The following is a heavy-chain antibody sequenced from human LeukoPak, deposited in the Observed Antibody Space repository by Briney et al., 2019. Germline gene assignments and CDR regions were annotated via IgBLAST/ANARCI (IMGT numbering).Heavy chain of an antibody. Sequence: ASVKVSCKVSGYTLTELSMHWVRQAPGKGLEWMGGFDPEDGETIYAQKLQGRVTMTTDTSTSTAYMELRSLRSDDTAVYYCARQVLISSWYYYNWFDPWGQGTLVTVSS. J-gene: IGHJ5*02. D-gene: IGHD6-13*01. CDR2: FDPEDGET. CDR3: ARQVLISSWYYYNWFDP. CDR1: GYTLTELS. V-gene: IGHV1-24*01.